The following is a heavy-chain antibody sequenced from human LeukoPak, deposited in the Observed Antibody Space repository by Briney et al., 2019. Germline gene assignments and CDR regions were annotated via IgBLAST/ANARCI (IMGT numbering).Heavy chain of an antibody. CDR3: AKDRRRDGYKPDAFDI. CDR1: GFIFSTYG. D-gene: IGHD5-24*01. V-gene: IGHV3-33*06. J-gene: IGHJ3*02. CDR2: IWYDGSNE. Sequence: GGSLRLSCAASGFIFSTYGMHWVRQAPGKGLQWVAVIWYDGSNEYYADSVKGRFTISRHNSKNMLYLQMDGLRAEDTAVYYCAKDRRRDGYKPDAFDIWGQGTMVT.